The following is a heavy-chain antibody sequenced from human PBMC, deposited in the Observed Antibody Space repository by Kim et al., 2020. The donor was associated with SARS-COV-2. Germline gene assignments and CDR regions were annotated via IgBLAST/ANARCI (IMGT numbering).Heavy chain of an antibody. Sequence: GGSLRLSCAASGFTFSSYSMNWVRQAPGKGLEWVSSISSSSSYIYYADSVKGRFTISRDNAKNSLYLKMNSLRAEDTAVYYCARAVQTMVRGVISGFDYWGQGTLVTVSS. J-gene: IGHJ4*02. V-gene: IGHV3-21*01. D-gene: IGHD3-10*01. CDR2: ISSSSSYI. CDR1: GFTFSSYS. CDR3: ARAVQTMVRGVISGFDY.